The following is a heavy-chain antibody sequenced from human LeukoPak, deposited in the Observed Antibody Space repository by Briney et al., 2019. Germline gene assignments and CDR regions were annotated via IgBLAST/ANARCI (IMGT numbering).Heavy chain of an antibody. J-gene: IGHJ4*02. Sequence: PSGTLSLTCAVSGGSNSSSNWWSWVRQPPGKGLEWIGEIYHSGSTNYDPSLKSRVTISVDKSKNQFSLKLSSVTAADTAVYYCARATYYYDSSGLSLDYWGQGTLVTVSS. D-gene: IGHD3-22*01. V-gene: IGHV4-4*02. CDR1: GGSNSSSNW. CDR3: ARATYYYDSSGLSLDY. CDR2: IYHSGST.